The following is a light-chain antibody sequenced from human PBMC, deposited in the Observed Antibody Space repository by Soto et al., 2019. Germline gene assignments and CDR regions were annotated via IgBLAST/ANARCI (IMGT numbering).Light chain of an antibody. Sequence: EIVITHCAATLSFSPVDRAPLSCRASLSVSSNLAWYQQKPGLAPRLLIYGASTRATGIAARFSGSGSGTDFTLTISRLETEDFAVYYCQQHGSSPFFGQGTRLEI. CDR2: GAS. CDR1: LSVSSN. V-gene: IGKV3-20*01. J-gene: IGKJ5*01. CDR3: QQHGSSPF.